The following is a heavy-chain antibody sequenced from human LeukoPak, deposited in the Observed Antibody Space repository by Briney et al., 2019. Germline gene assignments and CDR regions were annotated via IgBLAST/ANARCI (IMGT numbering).Heavy chain of an antibody. V-gene: IGHV3-53*01. CDR2: IYNTGNT. D-gene: IGHD1-14*01. CDR1: GFTVRTSH. Sequence: GGSLRLSCAASGFTVRTSHMSWIRQAPGKGLEWVSLIYNTGNTHDADSVKGRSTISRDISKNTLYLQMSRLRSDDTAVYFCVRADNGFDHWGQGALVTVSS. J-gene: IGHJ4*02. CDR3: VRADNGFDH.